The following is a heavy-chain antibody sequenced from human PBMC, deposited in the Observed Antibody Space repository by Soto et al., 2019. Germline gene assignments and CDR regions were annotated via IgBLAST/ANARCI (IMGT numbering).Heavy chain of an antibody. V-gene: IGHV3-33*01. Sequence: PGGSLRLSCAASGFTFSSYGMHWVRQAPGKGLEWVAVIWYDGSNKYYADSVKGRFTISRDNSKNTLYLQMNSLRAEDTAVYYCARDPSIRSLRYFDWPPDAFDIWGQGTMVTVSS. CDR1: GFTFSSYG. J-gene: IGHJ3*02. CDR2: IWYDGSNK. D-gene: IGHD3-9*01. CDR3: ARDPSIRSLRYFDWPPDAFDI.